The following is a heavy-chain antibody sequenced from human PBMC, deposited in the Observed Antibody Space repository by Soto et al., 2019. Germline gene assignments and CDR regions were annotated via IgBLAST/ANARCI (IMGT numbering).Heavy chain of an antibody. V-gene: IGHV1-18*01. Sequence: QVQLVQSGGEVKRPGASVKVSCKTSGYTFSNYGITWVQQAPGQPLEWLGWISLYSDGTNYAQKFQGRVSMTTDTSTTTAYMELRSLRSDDTAVYYCARKERKPAPFWNWGQGILVTVSS. CDR1: GYTFSNYG. CDR3: ARKERKPAPFWN. J-gene: IGHJ4*02. CDR2: ISLYSDGT. D-gene: IGHD3-3*01.